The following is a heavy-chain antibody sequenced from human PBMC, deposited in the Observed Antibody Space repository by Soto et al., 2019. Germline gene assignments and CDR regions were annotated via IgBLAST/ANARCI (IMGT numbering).Heavy chain of an antibody. J-gene: IGHJ3*02. V-gene: IGHV1-3*05. CDR1: GYTFTSYA. Sequence: QVQLVQSGAEEKKPGASVKVSCKASGYTFTSYAMHWVRQAPGQRLEWMGWINAGNGNTKYSQKFQGRVTITRDTSASTAYMELSSLRSEDTAVYYCGRDIMVRGVIITEDAFDIWGQGTMVTVSS. CDR2: INAGNGNT. CDR3: GRDIMVRGVIITEDAFDI. D-gene: IGHD3-10*01.